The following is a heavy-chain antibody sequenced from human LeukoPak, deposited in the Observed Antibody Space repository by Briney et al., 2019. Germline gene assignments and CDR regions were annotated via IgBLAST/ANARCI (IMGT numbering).Heavy chain of an antibody. CDR2: ISYDGSNK. D-gene: IGHD3-22*01. J-gene: IGHJ4*02. Sequence: GGSLRFSCAASGFTFSSYAMHWVRQAPGKGLEWVAVISYDGSNKYYADSVKGRFTISRDNSKNTLYLQMNSLRAEDTAVYYCARDNMIVVVKGFDYWGQGTLVTVSS. CDR1: GFTFSSYA. CDR3: ARDNMIVVVKGFDY. V-gene: IGHV3-30-3*01.